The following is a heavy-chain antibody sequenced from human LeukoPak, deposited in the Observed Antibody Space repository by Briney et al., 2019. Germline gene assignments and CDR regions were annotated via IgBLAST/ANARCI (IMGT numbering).Heavy chain of an antibody. D-gene: IGHD6-13*01. V-gene: IGHV3-48*03. CDR2: ISSGGGTI. CDR1: GFIFSSYQ. J-gene: IGHJ4*02. Sequence: PGGSLRLSCAASGFIFSSYQMNWVRQAPGKGLEWIAYISSGGGTIYYADSVKGRFTISRDNAKNSLYLQMNSLRAEDTAVYYCARDLEGSSGFDYWGQGTLVTVSS. CDR3: ARDLEGSSGFDY.